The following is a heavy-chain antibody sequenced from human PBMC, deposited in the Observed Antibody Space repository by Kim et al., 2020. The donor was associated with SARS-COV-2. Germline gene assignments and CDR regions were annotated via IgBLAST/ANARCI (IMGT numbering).Heavy chain of an antibody. CDR1: GGSISSYY. CDR2: IYYSGST. D-gene: IGHD3-22*01. CDR3: ARGLEYYDSSGYYYAYYYYGMDV. Sequence: SETLSLTCTVSGGSISSYYWSWIRQPPGKGLEWIGYIYYSGSTNYNPSLKSRVTISVDTSKNQFSLKLNSVTAADTAVYYCARGLEYYDSSGYYYAYYYYGMDVWGQGTTVTVAS. J-gene: IGHJ6*02. V-gene: IGHV4-59*01.